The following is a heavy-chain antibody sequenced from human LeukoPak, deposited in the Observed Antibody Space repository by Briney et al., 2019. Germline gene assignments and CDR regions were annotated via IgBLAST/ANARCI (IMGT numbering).Heavy chain of an antibody. CDR1: GYTFTSYD. CDR2: MNPNSGNT. Sequence: ASVKVSCKASGYTFTSYDINWVRQATGQGLEWVGWMNPNSGNTGYAQKFQGRVTMTRNTSISTAYMELSSLRSEDTAVYYCARGLMITFGGVIPNYYYYGMDVWGQGTTVTVSS. D-gene: IGHD3-16*02. CDR3: ARGLMITFGGVIPNYYYYGMDV. V-gene: IGHV1-8*02. J-gene: IGHJ6*02.